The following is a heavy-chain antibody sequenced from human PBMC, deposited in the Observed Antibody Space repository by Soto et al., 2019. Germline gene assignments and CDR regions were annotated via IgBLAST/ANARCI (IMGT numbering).Heavy chain of an antibody. Sequence: ASVNCYVNASGYTFTSDVISWVRQAPGQVLDCIGWISAYNGNTNYAQNLQGRVTMTTDTSKSTAYMELRSLRSDDTAVYYCSIDLRVLRYFDLFRVAFDIWGQGTMVSVSS. D-gene: IGHD3-9*01. CDR2: ISAYNGNT. CDR1: GYTFTSDV. J-gene: IGHJ3*02. CDR3: SIDLRVLRYFDLFRVAFDI. V-gene: IGHV1-18*01.